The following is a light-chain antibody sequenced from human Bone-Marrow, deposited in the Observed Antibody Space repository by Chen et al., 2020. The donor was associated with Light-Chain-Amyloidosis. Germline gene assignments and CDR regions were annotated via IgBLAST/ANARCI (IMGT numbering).Light chain of an antibody. J-gene: IGLJ2*01. CDR3: QSADSSGTYEVI. CDR2: RDT. Sequence: SYELTQPPSVSVSPGQTARITCSGDDLPTKYAYWYQQKPGQAPVLVIHRDTERPSGISERFSGSSSGTTATFTISGGQAEDEADSHCQSADSSGTYEVIFGGGTKLTVL. V-gene: IGLV3-25*03. CDR1: DLPTKY.